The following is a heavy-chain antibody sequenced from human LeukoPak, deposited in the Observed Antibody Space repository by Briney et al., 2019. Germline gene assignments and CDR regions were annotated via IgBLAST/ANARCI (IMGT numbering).Heavy chain of an antibody. CDR3: AKDPGLYYYDSSGYLGYFDY. J-gene: IGHJ4*02. D-gene: IGHD3-22*01. V-gene: IGHV3-23*01. Sequence: GGSLRLSCIASGFTFNSYAMSWVRQAPGKGLEWVSAMSGSDAGTYYADSVKGRFTISRDNSKNTLYLLMNSLRAEDTAVYYCAKDPGLYYYDSSGYLGYFDYWGQGTLVTVSS. CDR2: MSGSDAGT. CDR1: GFTFNSYA.